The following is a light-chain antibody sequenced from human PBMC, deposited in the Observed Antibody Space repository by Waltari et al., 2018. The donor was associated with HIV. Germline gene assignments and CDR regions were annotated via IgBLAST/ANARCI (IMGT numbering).Light chain of an antibody. V-gene: IGKV1-39*01. J-gene: IGKJ2*01. CDR3: QQSDSLPDT. Sequence: DFQMTQFPSSLSASVGARVTITCRASKSINIYLNWYQQKPGKAPKLLIYAASSLQSGVPSRFSGSGLGTDFTLTISSLQPEDFATYYCQQSDSLPDTFGQGTKLEIK. CDR1: KSINIY. CDR2: AAS.